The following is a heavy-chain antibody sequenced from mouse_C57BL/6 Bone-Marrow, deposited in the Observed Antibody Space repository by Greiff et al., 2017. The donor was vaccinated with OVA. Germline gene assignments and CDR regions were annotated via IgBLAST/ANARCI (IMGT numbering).Heavy chain of an antibody. CDR3: TTFIYEDRGGFDY. Sequence: EVKLQESGAELVRPGDSVKLSCTASGFNIKDDYMQWVKQRPEQGLEWIGWIVPENGDTEYASTFQGKATITADTSTNTAYLQLSILTSEDTAVYYSTTFIYEDRGGFDYWGQGTTLTVSS. J-gene: IGHJ2*01. V-gene: IGHV14-4*01. D-gene: IGHD1-1*01. CDR1: GFNIKDDY. CDR2: IVPENGDT.